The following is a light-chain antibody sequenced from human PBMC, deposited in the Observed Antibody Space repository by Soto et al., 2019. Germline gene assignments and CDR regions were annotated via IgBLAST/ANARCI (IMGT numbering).Light chain of an antibody. J-gene: IGLJ2*01. CDR1: SSNIGSNY. V-gene: IGLV1-47*01. CDR3: AAWDDSLSGSVV. Sequence: QSVLTQSPSASVTPGQRFTISCSGSSSNIGSNYVYWYQQLPGTAPKLLIYRNYHRPSGVPDRFSGSKSGVSATLAISGLRSEDAAVYYCAAWDDSLSGSVVFGGGTQLTVL. CDR2: RNY.